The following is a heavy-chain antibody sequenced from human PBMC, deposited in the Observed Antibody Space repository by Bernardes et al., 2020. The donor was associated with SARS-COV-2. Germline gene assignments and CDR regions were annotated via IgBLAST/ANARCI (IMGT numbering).Heavy chain of an antibody. D-gene: IGHD4-4*01. V-gene: IGHV3-21*06. CDR3: ARVDFSNLYYFDY. CDR2: ISTSSSYI. Sequence: GGSLRLSCAASGFTFSSYTMYWVRQAPGKGLEWISCISTSSSYISYSDSVRGRFTISRDNAKNSVSLQMNSLRAEDTAVYYCARVDFSNLYYFDYWGQGTPVTVSS. J-gene: IGHJ4*02. CDR1: GFTFSSYT.